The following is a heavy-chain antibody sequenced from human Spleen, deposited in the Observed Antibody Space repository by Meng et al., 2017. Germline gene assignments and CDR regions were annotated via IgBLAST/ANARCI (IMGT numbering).Heavy chain of an antibody. D-gene: IGHD4-17*01. V-gene: IGHV2-5*01. J-gene: IGHJ4*02. Sequence: QITLKESGPTLVNPTPHLTLTCTFSGFYRSTSGVGVGWIRQPPGRALEWLALIYWNDDKRYSPSLKNRLTITRDTSKNQVVLTMTNMDPVDTATYYCAHTVGAVDYWGQGTLVTVSS. CDR2: IYWNDDK. CDR1: GFYRSTSGVG. CDR3: AHTVGAVDY.